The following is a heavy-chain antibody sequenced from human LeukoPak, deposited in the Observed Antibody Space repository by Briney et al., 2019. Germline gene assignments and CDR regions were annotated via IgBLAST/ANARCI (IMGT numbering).Heavy chain of an antibody. Sequence: PGRSLRLSCAASGFTFSTYGMHWVRQAPGKGLEWVALIYYDDSNKFYADSLQGRFPISRDNSKNTLYLKMNRLRAEDTAVYYCARDPAVKRGAISGNWFDPWGQGTLVTVSS. CDR3: ARDPAVKRGAISGNWFDP. J-gene: IGHJ5*02. D-gene: IGHD1-26*01. CDR2: IYYDDSNK. V-gene: IGHV3-33*01. CDR1: GFTFSTYG.